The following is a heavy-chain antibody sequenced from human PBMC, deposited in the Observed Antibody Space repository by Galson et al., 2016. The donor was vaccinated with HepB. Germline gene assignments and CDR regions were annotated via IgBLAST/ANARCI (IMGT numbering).Heavy chain of an antibody. D-gene: IGHD2-15*01. J-gene: IGHJ4*02. CDR2: INAGNGNT. Sequence: SVKVSCKASGYTFTSYAMHWVRQAPGQRLEWMGWINAGNGNTKYSRKFQGRVTITRDTSASTAYMELSSLRSEDTAVYYCARLGRYCSGGSCYSIFDYWGQGTLVTVSS. V-gene: IGHV1-3*01. CDR3: ARLGRYCSGGSCYSIFDY. CDR1: GYTFTSYA.